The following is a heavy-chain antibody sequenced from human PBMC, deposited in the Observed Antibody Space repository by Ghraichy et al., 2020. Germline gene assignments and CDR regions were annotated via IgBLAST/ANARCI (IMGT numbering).Heavy chain of an antibody. Sequence: GSLRLSCAASGFSLTDSWMYWVRQVPGKGLVWVSHLSPAANIINYVESVRGRFTISRDTAKNTLFLQMDSLRVDDTAIYYCAKRDFRLPTDAFDMWGQGAMVTVSS. CDR3: AKRDFRLPTDAFDM. J-gene: IGHJ3*02. D-gene: IGHD2/OR15-2a*01. CDR2: LSPAANII. V-gene: IGHV3-74*01. CDR1: GFSLTDSW.